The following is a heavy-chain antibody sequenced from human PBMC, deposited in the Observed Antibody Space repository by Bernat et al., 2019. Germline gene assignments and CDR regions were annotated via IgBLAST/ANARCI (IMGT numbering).Heavy chain of an antibody. CDR2: FGSSSNYI. D-gene: IGHD6-13*01. J-gene: IGHJ4*02. CDR3: ARDSSSTACKDIDY. CDR1: GLIFSSYT. V-gene: IGHV3-21*01. Sequence: EVQLVESGGGVVKPGGSLSLPCAASGLIFSSYTMNWVRQTRGKGLGWVSSFGSSSNYIYYADSVKGLFTISRDNAKKLMSLQMNGLRDEDTAVYDCARDSSSTACKDIDYWGQGTLVTVSS.